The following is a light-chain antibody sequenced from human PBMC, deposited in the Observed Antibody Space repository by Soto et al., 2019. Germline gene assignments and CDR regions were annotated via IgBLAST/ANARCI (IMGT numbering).Light chain of an antibody. CDR2: EVS. V-gene: IGLV2-23*02. Sequence: QSARTQPASVSGSPGQSITISCTGTSSDVGSYNLVSWYQQHPGKAPKFMIYEVSERPAGVSNRFSGSKSSNTASLTISGLQAEDEADYYCCSFARSRILFGTGTKVTVL. J-gene: IGLJ1*01. CDR1: SSDVGSYNL. CDR3: CSFARSRIL.